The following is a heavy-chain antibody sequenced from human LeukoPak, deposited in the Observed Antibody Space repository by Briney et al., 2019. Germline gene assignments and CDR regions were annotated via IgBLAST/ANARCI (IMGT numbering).Heavy chain of an antibody. CDR2: IYYSGST. CDR3: ARLRDSSAGGYYYYYHMDV. V-gene: IGHV4-39*01. CDR1: GGSISSSSYY. Sequence: SETLSLTCTVSGGSISSSSYYWGWIRQPPGKGLEWIGSIYYSGSTYYNPSLKSRVTISVDTSKNQFSLKLSSVTAADTAVYYCARLRDSSAGGYYYYYHMDVWGKGTTVTISS. J-gene: IGHJ6*03. D-gene: IGHD3-22*01.